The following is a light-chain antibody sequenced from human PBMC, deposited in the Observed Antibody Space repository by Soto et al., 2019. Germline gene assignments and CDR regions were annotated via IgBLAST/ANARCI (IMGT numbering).Light chain of an antibody. J-gene: IGKJ4*01. CDR3: QQYNNWHPLT. CDR1: QSVSSK. V-gene: IGKV3-15*01. Sequence: EIVMTQSPATLSVSPGERATLSCRASQSVSSKLAWYQQKPGQAPMLLIYGASTRATGIPARFSGSGSGTEFTITISSLQSEDFAVYYCQQYNNWHPLTFGGGTKVEIK. CDR2: GAS.